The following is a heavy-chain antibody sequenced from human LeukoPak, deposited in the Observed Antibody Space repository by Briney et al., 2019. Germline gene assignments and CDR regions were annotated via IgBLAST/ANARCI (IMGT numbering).Heavy chain of an antibody. Sequence: PGGTLRLSCAASGFTFSSYGMSWVRQAPGKGLEWLAYIRYDGSSKYYADFVKGRFTISRDYSKNTLYLHMNSLRAEDTAVYYCARDQAGSGHYADYWGQGTLVTVSS. V-gene: IGHV3-30*02. CDR3: ARDQAGSGHYADY. D-gene: IGHD3-10*01. CDR2: IRYDGSSK. J-gene: IGHJ4*02. CDR1: GFTFSSYG.